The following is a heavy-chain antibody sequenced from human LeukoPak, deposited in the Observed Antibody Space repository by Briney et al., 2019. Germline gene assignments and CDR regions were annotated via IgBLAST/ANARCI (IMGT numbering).Heavy chain of an antibody. V-gene: IGHV3-30*04. D-gene: IGHD3-10*01. CDR3: ARTDYYGSP. J-gene: IGHJ5*02. CDR2: ISYDGSNK. Sequence: GRPLRLSCAASGFTFTNYAMHWVRQAPGKGLEWVAVISYDGSNKYYADSVKGRFTISRDNSKNTLYLQMNSLRADDTAVYYCARTDYYGSPWGQGTLVTVSS. CDR1: GFTFTNYA.